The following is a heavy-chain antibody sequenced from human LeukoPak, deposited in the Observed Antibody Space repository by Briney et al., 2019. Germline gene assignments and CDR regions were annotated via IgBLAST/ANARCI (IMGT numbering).Heavy chain of an antibody. CDR2: ISAYNGNT. J-gene: IGHJ4*02. CDR3: ARAGYSRFVDDLGY. CDR1: GYIFTNYG. Sequence: KPGASVKVSCKASGYIFTNYGINWVRQAPGQGLEWMGWISAYNGNTKYTQKLQDRVTMTTDTSTSTAYMELKTLRSDDTAVYFCARAGYSRFVDDLGYWGQGTLVTVSS. D-gene: IGHD1-26*01. V-gene: IGHV1-18*01.